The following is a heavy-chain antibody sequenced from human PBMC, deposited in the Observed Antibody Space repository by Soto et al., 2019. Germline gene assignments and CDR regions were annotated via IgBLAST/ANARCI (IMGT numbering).Heavy chain of an antibody. V-gene: IGHV1-46*01. J-gene: IGHJ4*02. Sequence: QVQLMQSGAEVKKPGASVKVSCKASGDTFTDYYIHRVRQAPGQGLEWMGTVNPSGGHTTYAQHFLGRVPMTRDTSTSTLYMELTSLTSDDTAIYYCARGGHVVVVTAALDYWGQGTLVTVSS. CDR1: GDTFTDYY. D-gene: IGHD2-21*02. CDR2: VNPSGGHT. CDR3: ARGGHVVVVTAALDY.